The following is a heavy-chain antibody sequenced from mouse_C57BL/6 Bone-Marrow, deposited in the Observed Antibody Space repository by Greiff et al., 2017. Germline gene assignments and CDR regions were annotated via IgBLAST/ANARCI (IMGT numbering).Heavy chain of an antibody. CDR3: ATSTVVATDY. J-gene: IGHJ2*01. CDR1: GYTFTDYY. Sequence: QVHVKQSGAELVRPGASVKLSCKASGYTFTDYYINWVKQRPGQGLEWIARIYPGSGNTYYNEKFKGKATLTAEKSSSTAYMQLSSLTSEDSAVYFCATSTVVATDYWGQGTTLTVSS. CDR2: IYPGSGNT. D-gene: IGHD1-1*01. V-gene: IGHV1-76*01.